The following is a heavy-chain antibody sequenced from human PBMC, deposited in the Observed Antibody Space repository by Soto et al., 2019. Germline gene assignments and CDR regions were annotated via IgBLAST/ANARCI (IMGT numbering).Heavy chain of an antibody. V-gene: IGHV1-69*01. D-gene: IGHD6-13*01. CDR3: ARGATHGSSWYFWFDP. J-gene: IGHJ5*02. CDR2: IIPLFGTT. CDR1: GGTFSTYP. Sequence: QVQLVQSGAEVRMPGSSVKVSCKASGGTFSTYPINWVRQAPGQGLEWMGGIIPLFGTTNYAQKFKGRVTITADESTSTASMELSNLRAEDAAVYYCARGATHGSSWYFWFDPWGQGTLDTVSS.